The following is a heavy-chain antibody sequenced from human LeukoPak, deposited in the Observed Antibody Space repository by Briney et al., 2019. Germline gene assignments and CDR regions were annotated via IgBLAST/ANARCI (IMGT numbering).Heavy chain of an antibody. CDR1: GGSISTSYY. D-gene: IGHD2-15*01. V-gene: IGHV4/OR15-8*01. J-gene: IGHJ4*02. CDR3: ARGYCSGGSCSFDY. Sequence: SQTLSLTCIVSGGSISTSYYWSWVRQPAGKGLEWIGEINHSGSTNYNPSLKSRVTISVDTSKNQFSLKLSSVTAADTAVYYCARGYCSGGSCSFDYWGQGTLVTVSS. CDR2: INHSGST.